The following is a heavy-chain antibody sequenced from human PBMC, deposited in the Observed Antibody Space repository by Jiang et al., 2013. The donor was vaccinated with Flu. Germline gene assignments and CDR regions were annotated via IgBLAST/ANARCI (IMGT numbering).Heavy chain of an antibody. CDR3: AREGHDYSNSGWFDP. Sequence: GSGLVKPSQTLSLTCTVSGGSISSGSYYWSWIRQPAGKGLEWIGRIYTSGSTNYNPSLKSRVTISVDTPKNQFSLKLSSVTAADTAVYYCAREGHDYSNSGWFDPWGQGTLVTVSS. J-gene: IGHJ5*02. D-gene: IGHD4-11*01. CDR1: GGSISSGSYY. CDR2: IYTSGST. V-gene: IGHV4-61*02.